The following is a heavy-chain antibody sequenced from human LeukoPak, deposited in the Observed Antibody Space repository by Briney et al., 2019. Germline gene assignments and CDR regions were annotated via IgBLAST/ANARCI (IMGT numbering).Heavy chain of an antibody. J-gene: IGHJ6*03. Sequence: PSETPSLTCTVSGGSISSYYWSWIRQPPGKGQEWIGYIYYSGSTNYNPSLKTRVTISVDTSKNQFSLKLSSVTAADTAVYYCAREVVPAAPDYYCYMDVWGKGTTVTVSS. CDR1: GGSISSYY. CDR3: AREVVPAAPDYYCYMDV. D-gene: IGHD2-2*01. CDR2: IYYSGST. V-gene: IGHV4-59*01.